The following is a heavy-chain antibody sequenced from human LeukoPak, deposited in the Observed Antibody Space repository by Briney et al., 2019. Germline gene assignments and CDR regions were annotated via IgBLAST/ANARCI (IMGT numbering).Heavy chain of an antibody. J-gene: IGHJ3*02. D-gene: IGHD6-13*01. CDR2: ISSSASTI. CDR3: ARTGIAAAGTEDAFDI. CDR1: GFTFSSYE. V-gene: IGHV3-48*03. Sequence: PGGSLRLSCAASGFTFSSYEMNWVRQAPGKGLEWVSYISSSASTIYYADSVKGRFTISRDNAKNSLYLQMNSLRAEDTAVYYCARTGIAAAGTEDAFDIWGQGTMVTVSS.